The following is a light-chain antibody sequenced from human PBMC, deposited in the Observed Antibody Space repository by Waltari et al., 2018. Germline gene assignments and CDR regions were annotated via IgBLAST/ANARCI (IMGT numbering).Light chain of an antibody. V-gene: IGKV3-20*01. CDR2: AAS. J-gene: IGKJ1*01. CDR3: QNHERLPAT. Sequence: VLTQSPGTLSLSPGETATLSCRASQSISKYLVWYQQRPGHAPRLLIYAASTRATGVPDRFSGSGYETDFTLTISRLEPEDFAVYYCQNHERLPATFGQGTKVEIK. CDR1: QSISKY.